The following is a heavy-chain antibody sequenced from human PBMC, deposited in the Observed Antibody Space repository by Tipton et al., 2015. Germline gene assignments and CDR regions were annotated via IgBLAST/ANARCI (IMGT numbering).Heavy chain of an antibody. D-gene: IGHD5-12*01. CDR1: GFTFSSYW. J-gene: IGHJ1*01. CDR2: ISWNSGSI. Sequence: RSLRLSCAASGFTFSSYWLHWVRQAPGKGLEWVSGISWNSGSIGYGDSVKGRFTISRDNAKNSLYLQMNSLRAEDTALYYCVKESPGGLHYFQHWGQGTLVTVSS. CDR3: VKESPGGLHYFQH. V-gene: IGHV3-9*01.